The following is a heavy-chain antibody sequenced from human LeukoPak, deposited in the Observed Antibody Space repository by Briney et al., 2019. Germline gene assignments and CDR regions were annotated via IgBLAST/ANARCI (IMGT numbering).Heavy chain of an antibody. J-gene: IGHJ4*02. V-gene: IGHV3-48*04. CDR1: GFTFSSYS. CDR3: AKDIGERGYSVH. CDR2: ISSSSSTI. D-gene: IGHD5/OR15-5a*01. Sequence: GGSLRLSCAASGFTFSSYSMNWVRQAPGKGLEWVSYISSSSSTIYYADSVKGRFTISRDNSKNSLYLQMNSLRTEDTAFYYCAKDIGERGYSVHWGQGTLVTVSS.